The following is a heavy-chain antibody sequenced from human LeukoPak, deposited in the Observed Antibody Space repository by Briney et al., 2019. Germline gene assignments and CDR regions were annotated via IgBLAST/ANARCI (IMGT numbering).Heavy chain of an antibody. D-gene: IGHD3-10*01. CDR1: GFTFSSYS. CDR2: ISYDGSNK. J-gene: IGHJ4*02. CDR3: ARDPSYYYGSGSDY. Sequence: PGGSLRLSCAASGFTFSSYSMNWVRPAPGKGLGWGAVISYDGSNKYYADSVKGRFTISRDNAKNSLYLQMNSLRAEDTAVYYCARDPSYYYGSGSDYWGQGTLVTVSS. V-gene: IGHV3-30*03.